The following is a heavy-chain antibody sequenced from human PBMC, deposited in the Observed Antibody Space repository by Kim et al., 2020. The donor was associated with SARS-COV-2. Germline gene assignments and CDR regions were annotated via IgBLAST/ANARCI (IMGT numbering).Heavy chain of an antibody. CDR1: GFTFSSYG. Sequence: GGSLRLSCAASGFTFSSYGMHWVRQAPGKGLEWVAVIWYDGSNKYYADSVKGRFTISRDNSKNTLYLQMNSLRAEDTAVYYCAKDVYGSGSPPGAADYWGQGTLVTVSS. CDR3: AKDVYGSGSPPGAADY. V-gene: IGHV3-33*06. D-gene: IGHD3-10*01. CDR2: IWYDGSNK. J-gene: IGHJ4*02.